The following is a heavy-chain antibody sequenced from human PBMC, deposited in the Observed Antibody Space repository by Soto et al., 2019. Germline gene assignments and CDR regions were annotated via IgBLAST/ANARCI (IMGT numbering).Heavy chain of an antibody. D-gene: IGHD6-13*01. J-gene: IGHJ6*02. CDR3: ARRNSSSWYSNYYYYYGMDV. Sequence: TLSLTCTVSGGSISSYYWSWIRQPPGKGLEWIGYIYYSGSTNYNPSLKSRVTISVDTSKNQFSLKLSSVTAADTAVYYCARRNSSSWYSNYYYYYGMDVWGQGTTVTVSS. V-gene: IGHV4-59*08. CDR1: GGSISSYY. CDR2: IYYSGST.